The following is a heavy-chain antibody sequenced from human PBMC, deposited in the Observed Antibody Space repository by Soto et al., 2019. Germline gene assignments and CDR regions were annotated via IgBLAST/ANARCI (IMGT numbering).Heavy chain of an antibody. J-gene: IGHJ2*01. V-gene: IGHV1-69*01. Sequence: QVQLVQSGAAVKKPGSSVKVSCKASGGTFSSYAISWVRQAPGQGLEWMGGIIPIFGTANYAQKFQGRVTITADEATSTAYMELSSLRSEDTAVYYCARVGYSSGWRYWYFDLWGRGTLVTVSS. CDR3: ARVGYSSGWRYWYFDL. CDR1: GGTFSSYA. D-gene: IGHD6-19*01. CDR2: IIPIFGTA.